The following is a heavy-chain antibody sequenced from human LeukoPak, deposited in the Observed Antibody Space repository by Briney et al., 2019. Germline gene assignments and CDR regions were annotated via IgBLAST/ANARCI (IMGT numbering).Heavy chain of an antibody. CDR1: GGSISSSSYY. J-gene: IGHJ5*02. D-gene: IGHD4-17*01. V-gene: IGHV4-39*07. CDR2: IYYSGST. Sequence: SETLSLTCTVSGGSISSSSYYWGWIRQPPGKGLEWIGSIYYSGSTYYNPSLKSRVTISVDTSKNQFSLKLSSVTAADTAVYYCASYTDYGDYDWFDPWGQGTLVTVSS. CDR3: ASYTDYGDYDWFDP.